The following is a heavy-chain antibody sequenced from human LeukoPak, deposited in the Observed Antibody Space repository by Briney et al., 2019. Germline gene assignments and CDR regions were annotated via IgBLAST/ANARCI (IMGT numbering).Heavy chain of an antibody. J-gene: IGHJ4*02. D-gene: IGHD3-22*01. CDR2: ITHSGRI. Sequence: SDTLTLTCTLYGHLLWRYYWRFIPQTPGERPKCTSEITHSGRINSIPSLVGRVTVSVDTSKNQFSLNVSSVTAADTAVYYCARGHYDSGGYYYGIRAYYFDYWGQGTLVTVSS. V-gene: IGHV4-34*01. CDR1: GHLLWRYY. CDR3: ARGHYDSGGYYYGIRAYYFDY.